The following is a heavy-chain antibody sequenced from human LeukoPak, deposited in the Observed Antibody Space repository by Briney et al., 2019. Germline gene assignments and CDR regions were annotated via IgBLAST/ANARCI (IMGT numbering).Heavy chain of an antibody. D-gene: IGHD3-10*01. CDR3: ARVLAMVRGAPFDY. V-gene: IGHV7-4-1*02. CDR2: INTNTGNP. Sequence: ASVKVSCKASGYMFTSYGLNWVRQAPVQGLEWMGWINTNTGNPTYAQGFTGRFVFSLDTSVSTAYLQISSLKAEDTAVCYCARVLAMVRGAPFDYWGQGTLVTVSS. J-gene: IGHJ4*02. CDR1: GYMFTSYG.